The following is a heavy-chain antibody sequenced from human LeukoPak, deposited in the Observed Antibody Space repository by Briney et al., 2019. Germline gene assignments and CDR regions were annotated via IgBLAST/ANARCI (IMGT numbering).Heavy chain of an antibody. D-gene: IGHD6-19*01. CDR2: IYYSGST. V-gene: IGHV4-59*01. J-gene: IGHJ4*02. CDR3: ARDFESSGWFDY. Sequence: SETLSLTCTVSGGSISSYYWSWIRQPPGKGLEWIGYIYYSGSTNYNPSLKSRVTISVDTSKNQFSLKLGSVTAAGTAVYYCARDFESSGWFDYWGQGALVTVSS. CDR1: GGSISSYY.